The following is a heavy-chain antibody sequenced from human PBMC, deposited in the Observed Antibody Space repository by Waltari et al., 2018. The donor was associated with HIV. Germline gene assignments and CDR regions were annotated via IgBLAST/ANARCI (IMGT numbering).Heavy chain of an antibody. CDR1: GFTFNSYS. Sequence: EVQLVESGGGRVKPGGSLRLSCRASGFTFNSYSLNLVRQAQGKGLEWISSISSSGTFTHYSDSVKGRFTISRDNANKAVYLQMNSLRAEDTAVYYCARDSRDNSWSLNFFDPWGQGTLVTVSS. CDR3: ARDSRDNSWSLNFFDP. D-gene: IGHD6-13*01. V-gene: IGHV3-21*01. CDR2: ISSSGTFT. J-gene: IGHJ5*02.